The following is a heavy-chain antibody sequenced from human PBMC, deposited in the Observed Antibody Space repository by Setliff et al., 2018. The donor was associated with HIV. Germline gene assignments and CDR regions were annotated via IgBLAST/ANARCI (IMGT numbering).Heavy chain of an antibody. J-gene: IGHJ6*02. V-gene: IGHV1-69*13. CDR3: ARALSCSDSYHYYSIMDV. D-gene: IGHD5-12*01. Sequence: SVKVSCKASGCTFSSYGISWVRQAPGQGLEWMGGLIPIFGTANYAQKFQGRVTITADESTSTAYMEMSSLRSEDTAVYYCARALSCSDSYHYYSIMDVWGQGTTVTGSS. CDR1: GCTFSSYG. CDR2: LIPIFGTA.